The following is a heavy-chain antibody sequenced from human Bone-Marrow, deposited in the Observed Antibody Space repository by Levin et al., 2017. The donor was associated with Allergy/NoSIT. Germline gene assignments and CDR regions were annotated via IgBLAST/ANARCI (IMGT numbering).Heavy chain of an antibody. D-gene: IGHD2-2*01. CDR3: ARGAPYSSSWENWFDP. CDR1: GGSISSYY. Sequence: SSETLSLTCTVSGGSISSYYWSWIRQPPGKGLEWIGYMYYSGSTNYSPSLKSRVTISVDTSKNQFSLKLSSVTAADTAVYYCARGAPYSSSWENWFDPWGQGTLVTVSS. J-gene: IGHJ5*02. V-gene: IGHV4-59*13. CDR2: MYYSGST.